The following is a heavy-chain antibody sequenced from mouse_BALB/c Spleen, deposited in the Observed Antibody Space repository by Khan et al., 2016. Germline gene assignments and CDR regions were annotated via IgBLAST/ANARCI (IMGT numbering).Heavy chain of an antibody. Sequence: EVKLEEPGPDLVKPSQSLSLTCTVTGYSITSIYSWHWIRQFPGNKLEWMDYIHSSGRTNYHPSLKSRISITRDTSKNQFFLQLNSVTTEDTATYYSARGDYFVNSCYFYVWGAGTTVTFSS. V-gene: IGHV3-1*02. CDR3: ARGDYFVNSCYFYV. CDR1: GYSITSIYS. D-gene: IGHD1-1*01. J-gene: IGHJ1*01. CDR2: IHSSGRT.